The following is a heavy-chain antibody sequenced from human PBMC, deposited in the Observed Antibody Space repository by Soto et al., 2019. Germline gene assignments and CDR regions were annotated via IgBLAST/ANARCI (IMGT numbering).Heavy chain of an antibody. V-gene: IGHV1-3*01. D-gene: IGHD1-1*01. CDR1: GYTFSTHA. CDR2: INGGTGQT. J-gene: IGHJ6*02. Sequence: GASVKVSCKASGYTFSTHAMHWVRQAPGQSLEWMGWINGGTGQTKHSHRFRGRVTITRDTSASTAYMELSSLRSEDTAVYYCARGKGMEENYYYYGLDIWGQGTTVTVSS. CDR3: ARGKGMEENYYYYGLDI.